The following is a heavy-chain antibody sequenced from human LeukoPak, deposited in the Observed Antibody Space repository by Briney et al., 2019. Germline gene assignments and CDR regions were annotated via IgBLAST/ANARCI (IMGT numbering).Heavy chain of an antibody. CDR3: ASVGENCGSGGDYFDY. CDR1: GYTFTGYY. V-gene: IGHV1-2*02. D-gene: IGHD3-10*01. J-gene: IGHJ4*02. CDR2: INPNSGGT. Sequence: ASVKVSCKASGYTFTGYYMHWVRQAPGQGLEWMGWINPNSGGTNYAQKFQGRVTMTRDTSISTAYMDLSRLRSDDTAVYYCASVGENCGSGGDYFDYWGQGTLVTVSS.